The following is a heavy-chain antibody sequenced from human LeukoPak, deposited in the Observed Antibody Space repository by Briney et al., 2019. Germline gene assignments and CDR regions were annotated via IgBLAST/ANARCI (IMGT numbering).Heavy chain of an antibody. J-gene: IGHJ4*02. V-gene: IGHV3-15*01. CDR1: GFTFSNAW. D-gene: IGHD6-13*01. CDR2: IKSKTDGGTT. Sequence: GGSLRFSCAASGFTFSNAWMSWVRQAPGKGLEWVGRIKSKTDGGTTDYAAPVKGRFTISRDDSKNTLYLQMNSLKTEDTAVYYCTTEVDRLYRSSSGFDYWGQGTLVTVSS. CDR3: TTEVDRLYRSSSGFDY.